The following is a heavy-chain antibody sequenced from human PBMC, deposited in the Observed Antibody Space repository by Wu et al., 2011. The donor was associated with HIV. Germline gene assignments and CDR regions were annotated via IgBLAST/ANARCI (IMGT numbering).Heavy chain of an antibody. V-gene: IGHV1-69*14. Sequence: QVQLVQSGAEVRNPGSSVKVSCKASGGTFSSYSISWVRQAPGQGLEWMGGIIPIFPTANYAQKFQGRVTITADKSTSTAYMELSSLRSEDTAVYYCALTKGGMATTEEFDPWGQGTLVTVSS. J-gene: IGHJ5*02. CDR2: IIPIFPTA. CDR3: ALTKGGMATTEEFDP. CDR1: GGTFSSYS. D-gene: IGHD5-24*01.